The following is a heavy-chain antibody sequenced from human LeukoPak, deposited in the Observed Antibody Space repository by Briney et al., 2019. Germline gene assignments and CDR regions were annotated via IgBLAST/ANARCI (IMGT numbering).Heavy chain of an antibody. D-gene: IGHD3/OR15-3a*01. CDR3: ARDGLYYYYYYMDV. J-gene: IGHJ6*03. V-gene: IGHV1-8*01. CDR2: MNPNSGNT. Sequence: VKVSCKASGYTFTSYDINWVRQATGQGLEWMGWMNPNSGNTGYAQKFQGRVTMTRNTSISTAYMELSSLRSEDTAVYYCARDGLYYYYYYMDVWGKGTTVTVSS. CDR1: GYTFTSYD.